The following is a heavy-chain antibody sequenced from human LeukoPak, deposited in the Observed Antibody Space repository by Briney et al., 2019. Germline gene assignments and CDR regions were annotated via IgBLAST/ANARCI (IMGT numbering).Heavy chain of an antibody. CDR2: ISTNGDST. J-gene: IGHJ6*03. V-gene: IGHV3-64*01. Sequence: GGSLRLSCAASGFIFSSYAMHWVRQAPGKGLEYVSGISTNGDSTYYANAVKDRFTISRDNSKNTLYLQMGSLRAEDTAVYYCAKLTRFVDTAMAPGSDYYYYMDVWGKGTTVTVSS. CDR1: GFIFSSYA. CDR3: AKLTRFVDTAMAPGSDYYYYMDV. D-gene: IGHD5-18*01.